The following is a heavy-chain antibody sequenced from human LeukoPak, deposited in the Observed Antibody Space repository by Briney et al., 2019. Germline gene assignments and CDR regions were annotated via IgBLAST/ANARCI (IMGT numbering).Heavy chain of an antibody. CDR2: IYYSGST. J-gene: IGHJ4*02. V-gene: IGHV4-59*01. CDR1: GGSISSYY. CDR3: ARGDYYGSGATGGYYFDY. D-gene: IGHD3-10*01. Sequence: SETLSLTCTVSGGSISSYYWSWIRQPPGKGLEWIGYIYYSGSTNYNPSLKSRVTISVDTSKNQSSLKLSSVTAADTAVYYCARGDYYGSGATGGYYFDYWGQGTLVTVSS.